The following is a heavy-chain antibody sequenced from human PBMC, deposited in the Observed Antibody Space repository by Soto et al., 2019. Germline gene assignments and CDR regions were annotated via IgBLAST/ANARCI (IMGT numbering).Heavy chain of an antibody. V-gene: IGHV3-30-3*01. CDR2: ISYDGSNK. Sequence: QPGGSLRLSCAASGFTFSSYAMHWVRQAPGKGLEWVAVISYDGSNKYYADSVKGRFTISRDNSKNTLYLQMNSLRAEDTAVYYCASFLMDIVVVAPPPDWGQGTLVTVSS. CDR1: GFTFSSYA. D-gene: IGHD2-15*01. J-gene: IGHJ4*02. CDR3: ASFLMDIVVVAPPPD.